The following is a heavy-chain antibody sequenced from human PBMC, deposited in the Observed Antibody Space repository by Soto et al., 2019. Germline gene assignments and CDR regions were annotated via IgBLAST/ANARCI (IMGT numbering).Heavy chain of an antibody. CDR1: SGSISSSNW. J-gene: IGHJ6*03. CDR2: IYHSGST. CDR3: ARSSLRFLEWSQNYYYYMDV. D-gene: IGHD3-3*01. V-gene: IGHV4-4*02. Sequence: SETLSLTCAVSSGSISSSNWWSWVRQPPGKGLEWIGEIYHSGSTNYNPSLKSRVTISVDKSKNQFSLKLSSVTAADTAVYYCARSSLRFLEWSQNYYYYMDVWGKGTTVTSP.